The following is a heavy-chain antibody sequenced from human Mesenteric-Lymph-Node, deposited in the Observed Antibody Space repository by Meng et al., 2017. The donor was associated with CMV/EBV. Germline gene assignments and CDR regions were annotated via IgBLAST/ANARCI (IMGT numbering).Heavy chain of an antibody. CDR1: GGTFSSET. V-gene: IGHV1-69*02. CDR3: ASRSDTGSYPF. Sequence: SVKVSCKASGGTFSSETITWMRQAPGQGLEWVGRIIPILGRPDYAQKFQGRVTIAADRSTSTAYMELTSLRSEDTAVYYCASRSDTGSYPFWGQGTLVTVSS. D-gene: IGHD1-26*01. CDR2: IIPILGRP. J-gene: IGHJ4*02.